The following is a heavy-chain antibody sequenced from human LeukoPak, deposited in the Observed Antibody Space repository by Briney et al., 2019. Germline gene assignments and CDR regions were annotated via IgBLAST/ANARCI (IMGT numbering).Heavy chain of an antibody. CDR1: GGSSGGYY. CDR2: INPSGST. Sequence: SETLSLTCAVYGGSSGGYYGIWIWEQPREGLECIWGINPSGSTNYNPSLKSRVTISVDTSKNQFSLKLSSVTAADTAVYYCARFEGPPYCSSTSCYTQPYYYYGMDVWGQGTTVTVSS. CDR3: ARFEGPPYCSSTSCYTQPYYYYGMDV. V-gene: IGHV4-34*01. D-gene: IGHD2-2*02. J-gene: IGHJ6*02.